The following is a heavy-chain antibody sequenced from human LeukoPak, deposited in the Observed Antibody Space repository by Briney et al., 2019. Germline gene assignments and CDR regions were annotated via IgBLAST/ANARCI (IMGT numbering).Heavy chain of an antibody. CDR2: IKQDGSEK. Sequence: GGSLRLSCAASGFTFSSYWMSWVRQAPGKGLEWVANIKQDGSEKYYVDSVKGRFTISRDNSKNTLYLQMNSLRAEDTAVYYCARGFDSSGYGHFDYWGQGTLVTVSS. V-gene: IGHV3-7*03. D-gene: IGHD3-22*01. J-gene: IGHJ4*02. CDR1: GFTFSSYW. CDR3: ARGFDSSGYGHFDY.